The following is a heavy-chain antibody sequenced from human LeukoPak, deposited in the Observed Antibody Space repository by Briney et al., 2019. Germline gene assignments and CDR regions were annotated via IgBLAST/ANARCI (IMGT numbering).Heavy chain of an antibody. Sequence: NPSETLSLTCTVSGGSTSSYYWSWIRQPPGKGLEWIGYIYYSGSTNYNPSPKSRVTISVDTSKNQFSLKLTSVTAADTAVYYCARGVPEYYDFWSGYFYYFDYWGQGTLVTVSS. CDR2: IYYSGST. J-gene: IGHJ4*02. V-gene: IGHV4-59*01. CDR1: GGSTSSYY. D-gene: IGHD3-3*01. CDR3: ARGVPEYYDFWSGYFYYFDY.